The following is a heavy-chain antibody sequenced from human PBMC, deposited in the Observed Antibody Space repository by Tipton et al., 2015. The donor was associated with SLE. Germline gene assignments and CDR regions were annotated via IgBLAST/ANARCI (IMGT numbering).Heavy chain of an antibody. V-gene: IGHV4-59*11. CDR2: IYDSGST. CDR1: GDSISGHY. D-gene: IGHD6-6*01. CDR3: ARSRYSSSSYYYYYMDV. Sequence: PGLVKPSQTLSLTCTVSGDSISGHYRSWIRQPPGKGLEWIGYIYDSGSTTYNPSLKSRVTISIDTSKNQFSLKLNTVTAADTAAYYCARSRYSSSSYYYYYMDVWGKGTTVTVSS. J-gene: IGHJ6*03.